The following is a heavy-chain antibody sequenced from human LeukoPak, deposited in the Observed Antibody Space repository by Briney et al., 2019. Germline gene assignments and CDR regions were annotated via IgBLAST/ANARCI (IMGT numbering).Heavy chain of an antibody. CDR1: GGSISSGSYY. J-gene: IGHJ3*02. V-gene: IGHV4-61*02. D-gene: IGHD6-13*01. CDR2: IYTSGST. CDR3: ARDQQQLYADGAFDI. Sequence: PSETLSLTCTVSGGSISSGSYYWSWIRQPAGKGLEWIGRIYTSGSTNYNPSLKSRVTISVDTSKNQFSLKLSSVTAADTAVYNCARDQQQLYADGAFDIWGQGTMVTVSS.